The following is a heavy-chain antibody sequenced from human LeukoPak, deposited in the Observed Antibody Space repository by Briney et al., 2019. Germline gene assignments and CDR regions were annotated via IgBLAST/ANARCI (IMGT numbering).Heavy chain of an antibody. D-gene: IGHD5-12*01. V-gene: IGHV4-34*01. Sequence: SETLSLTCAVYGGSFSGYYWSWIRQPPGKGLEWIGEINHSGSTNYNPSLKSRVTISVDTSKNQFSLKLSSVTAADTAVYYCASGSRGGSIFDYWGQGTLVTVSS. CDR3: ASGSRGGSIFDY. CDR2: INHSGST. J-gene: IGHJ4*02. CDR1: GGSFSGYY.